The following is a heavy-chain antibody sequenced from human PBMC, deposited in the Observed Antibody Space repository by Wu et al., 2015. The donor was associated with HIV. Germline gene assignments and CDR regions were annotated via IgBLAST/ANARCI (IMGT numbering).Heavy chain of an antibody. Sequence: QVQLVQSGAEVKKPGASVKVSCKASGYIFTGYYIHWVRQAPGQGLEWMGWINPNNGDTKYAQKFQVRVTVTRDTSISSVYMELSRLTSDDTAIYYCARGGYCSGGDCPFDSWGQGTPGPPSPQ. D-gene: IGHD2-15*01. V-gene: IGHV1-2*02. CDR1: GYIFTGYY. CDR3: ARGGYCSGGDCPFDS. J-gene: IGHJ4*02. CDR2: INPNNGDT.